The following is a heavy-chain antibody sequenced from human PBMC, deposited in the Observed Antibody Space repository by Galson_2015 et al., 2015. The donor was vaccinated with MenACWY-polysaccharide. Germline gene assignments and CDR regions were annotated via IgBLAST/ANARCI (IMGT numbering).Heavy chain of an antibody. D-gene: IGHD3-22*01. J-gene: IGHJ4*02. CDR2: ISWNSGNI. V-gene: IGHV3-9*01. CDR1: GFTFDDYA. Sequence: SLRLSCAASGFTFDDYAMHWVRHAPGKGLEWVSGISWNSGNIGYADSVKGRFTISRDNAKNSLYLQMNSLRAEDTALYYCAKDSGYSLGNWVYWGQGTLVTVSS. CDR3: AKDSGYSLGNWVY.